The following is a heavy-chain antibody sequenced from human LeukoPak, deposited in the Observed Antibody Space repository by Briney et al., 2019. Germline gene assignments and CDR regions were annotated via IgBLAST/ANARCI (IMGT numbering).Heavy chain of an antibody. V-gene: IGHV3-53*01. CDR1: GFTVSSNY. J-gene: IGHJ6*02. D-gene: IGHD3-16*01. CDR2: IYSGGST. CDR3: ARVSLRRNYYYYYGMDV. Sequence: GGSLRLSCAASGFTVSSNYMSWVRQAPGKGLEWVSVIYSGGSTYYADSVKGRFTISRDNSKNTLYLQMNSLRAEDTAVYYCARVSLRRNYYYYYGMDVWGQGTTVTVSS.